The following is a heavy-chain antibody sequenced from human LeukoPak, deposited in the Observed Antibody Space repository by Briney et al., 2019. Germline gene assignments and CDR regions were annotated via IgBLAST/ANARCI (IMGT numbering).Heavy chain of an antibody. CDR1: GCTFSNAW. D-gene: IGHD2-21*02. CDR2: IKSKTDGGTT. J-gene: IGHJ4*02. Sequence: PGGSLRLSCAASGCTFSNAWRSWVRQAPGKGLEWVGRIKSKTDGGTTDYAARVKGRFTISRDDSKNTLYPQMNSLKTEDTAVYYCTTDCGGDCYLGDFDYWGQGTLVTVSS. CDR3: TTDCGGDCYLGDFDY. V-gene: IGHV3-15*01.